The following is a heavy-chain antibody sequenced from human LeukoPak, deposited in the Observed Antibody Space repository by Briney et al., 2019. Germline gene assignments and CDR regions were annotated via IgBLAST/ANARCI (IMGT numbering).Heavy chain of an antibody. CDR2: ISTYNGNT. CDR3: ARDCIVGANDLCY. J-gene: IGHJ4*02. D-gene: IGHD1-26*01. Sequence: ASVKVSCKASGYTFISYGISWVRQAPGQGLEWMGWISTYNGNTNYAQKFQGRVTMTTHTSTNTAYMELRSLRSDDTAVYYCARDCIVGANDLCYWGQGTLVTVSS. CDR1: GYTFISYG. V-gene: IGHV1-18*01.